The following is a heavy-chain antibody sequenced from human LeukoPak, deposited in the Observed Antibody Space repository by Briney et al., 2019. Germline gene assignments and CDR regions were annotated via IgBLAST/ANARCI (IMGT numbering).Heavy chain of an antibody. D-gene: IGHD2-15*01. CDR1: GFSLTTYE. J-gene: IGHJ3*02. V-gene: IGHV3-48*03. CDR2: TDSNSETT. CDR3: VREYCSGGSCSDAFDI. Sequence: GGSLRLSCAVSGFSLTTYEMDWIRQAPGKGLEWVAYTDSNSETTHYADSVKGRFITSRDNAKNSLYLQMNSLRAEDTALYYCVREYCSGGSCSDAFDIWGQGTMVTVSS.